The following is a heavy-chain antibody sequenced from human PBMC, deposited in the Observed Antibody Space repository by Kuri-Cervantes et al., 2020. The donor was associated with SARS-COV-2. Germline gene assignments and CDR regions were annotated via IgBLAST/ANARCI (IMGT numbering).Heavy chain of an antibody. Sequence: ASVKVSCKASGYTFTGYYMHWVRQAPGQGLEWMGWINPNSGGTNYAQKFQGRVTMTRDTSISTAYMELSRLRSEDTAVYYCARDSWSVVPGVIARWLDPWGQGTMVTVSS. V-gene: IGHV1-2*02. CDR3: ARDSWSVVPGVIARWLDP. J-gene: IGHJ5*01. CDR2: INPNSGGT. CDR1: GYTFTGYY. D-gene: IGHD3-10*01.